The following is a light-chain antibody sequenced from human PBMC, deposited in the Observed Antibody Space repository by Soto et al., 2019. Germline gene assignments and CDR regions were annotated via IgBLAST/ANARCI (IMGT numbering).Light chain of an antibody. CDR3: KQYNNWPPWT. V-gene: IGKV3-15*01. CDR2: GAS. J-gene: IGKJ1*01. Sequence: EIVMTQSPATLSVSPGERATLSCRASQSVSSNLAWYQQKPGQAPRLLIYGASTRATGIPARFSGSGSGTEFTLTISSLQSEDFAVYYCKQYNNWPPWTFGQGTKGEIK. CDR1: QSVSSN.